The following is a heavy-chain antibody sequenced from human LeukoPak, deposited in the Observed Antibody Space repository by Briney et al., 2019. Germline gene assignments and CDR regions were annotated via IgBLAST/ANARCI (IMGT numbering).Heavy chain of an antibody. CDR3: ARSQWPGPIPEINFDY. V-gene: IGHV3-30*03. J-gene: IGHJ4*02. D-gene: IGHD6-19*01. CDR2: ISYDGSNK. CDR1: GFTFSSYG. Sequence: PGGSLRLSCAASGFTFSSYGMHWVRQAPGKGLEWVAVISYDGSNKYYADSVKGRFTISRDNSKNTLYLQMNSLRAEDTAVYYCARSQWPGPIPEINFDYWGQGTLVTVSS.